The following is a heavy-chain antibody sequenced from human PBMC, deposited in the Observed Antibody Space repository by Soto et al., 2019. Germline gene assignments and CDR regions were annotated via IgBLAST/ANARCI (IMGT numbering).Heavy chain of an antibody. CDR2: IYSGGTI. CDR1: GFTVSCNY. CDR3: ARDYGDSYYFDY. J-gene: IGHJ4*02. V-gene: IGHV3-53*01. Sequence: GGSLRLSFAACGFTVSCNYLSLVRQAPGKGLEWVSVIYSGGTIYYADSVKGRFTISRDNAKNSLYLQMNSLRAEDTAVYYCARDYGDSYYFDYWGQGTLVTVSS. D-gene: IGHD4-17*01.